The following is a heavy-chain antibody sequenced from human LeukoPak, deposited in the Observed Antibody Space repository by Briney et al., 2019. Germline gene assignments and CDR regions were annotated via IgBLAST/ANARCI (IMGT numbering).Heavy chain of an antibody. CDR3: ARQGAAGKYYYYYMDV. V-gene: IGHV5-51*01. CDR1: GYSFINYW. Sequence: GESLKISCQGSGYSFINYWIGWVRQMPGRGLEWMGIIYPDDSNTIYGPSFQGQVTISADKSINTAYLEWSSLKASDTAIYYCARQGAAGKYYYYYMDVWGKGTTVTVSS. J-gene: IGHJ6*03. CDR2: IYPDDSNT. D-gene: IGHD6-13*01.